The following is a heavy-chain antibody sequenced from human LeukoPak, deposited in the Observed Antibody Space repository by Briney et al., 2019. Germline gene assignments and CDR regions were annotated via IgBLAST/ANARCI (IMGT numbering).Heavy chain of an antibody. V-gene: IGHV3-7*01. CDR3: ASGSAFDY. CDR2: IKQDGSEK. CDR1: GFTFSNYE. Sequence: GGSLRLSCAASGFTFSNYEMNWVRQAPGKGLEWVANIKQDGSEKYYVDSVKGRFTISRDNAKNSLYLQMNSLGAEDTAVYYCASGSAFDYWGQGILVTVSS. D-gene: IGHD2-15*01. J-gene: IGHJ4*02.